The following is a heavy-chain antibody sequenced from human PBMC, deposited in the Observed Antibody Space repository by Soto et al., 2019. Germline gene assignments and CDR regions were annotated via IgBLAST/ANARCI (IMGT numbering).Heavy chain of an antibody. D-gene: IGHD6-19*01. Sequence: QVQLVQSGAEVKKPGASVKVSCKSSGYTVTSYGISWVRQAHGQGIEWMRWISAYDGNTNYVQKLQGRAAMTTDPSTSTAYMDLRSRRSDDTAGYYCSRELGGWGDYWGQGTLVTVSS. CDR3: SRELGGWGDY. J-gene: IGHJ4*02. CDR2: ISAYDGNT. V-gene: IGHV1-18*01. CDR1: GYTVTSYG.